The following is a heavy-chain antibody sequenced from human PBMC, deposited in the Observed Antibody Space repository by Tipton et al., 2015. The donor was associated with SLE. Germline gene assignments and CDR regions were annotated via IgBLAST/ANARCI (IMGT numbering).Heavy chain of an antibody. J-gene: IGHJ3*02. Sequence: TLSLTCAVYGGSFSGYYWSWIRQPPGKGLEWIGEINHSGSTNYNTSLKSRVTISVDTSKNQFSLKLSSVTAADTAVYYCARKKVLRFLEWLPRDAFDIWGQGTMVTVSS. V-gene: IGHV4-34*01. CDR3: ARKKVLRFLEWLPRDAFDI. D-gene: IGHD3-3*01. CDR2: INHSGST. CDR1: GGSFSGYY.